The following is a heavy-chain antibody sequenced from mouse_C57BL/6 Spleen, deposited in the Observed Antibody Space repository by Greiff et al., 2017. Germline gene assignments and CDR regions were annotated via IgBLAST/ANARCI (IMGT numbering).Heavy chain of an antibody. D-gene: IGHD4-1*01. CDR2: INPSSGYT. V-gene: IGHV1-4*01. CDR1: GYTFTSYT. Sequence: VQLQQSGAELVRPGASVKMSCKASGYTFTSYTMHWVKQRPGQGLEWIGYINPSSGYTKYNQKFKDKATLTADKSSSTAYMQLSSLTSEDSAVXYCARGVGHWYFDVWGTGTTVTVSS. J-gene: IGHJ1*03. CDR3: ARGVGHWYFDV.